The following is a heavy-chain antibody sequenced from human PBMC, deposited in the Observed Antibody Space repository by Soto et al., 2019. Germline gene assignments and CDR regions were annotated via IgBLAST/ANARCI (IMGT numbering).Heavy chain of an antibody. J-gene: IGHJ4*02. V-gene: IGHV3-21*01. Sequence: GGSLRLSCADSGFTFSGYSMNWVRQAPGKGLEWLSCISSTGNYIYYADSVKGRFTISRDNAKNAVYLEMNSLRGEDTAVYYCARDQNYNGDPDQWGQGTMVTVCS. D-gene: IGHD2-8*01. CDR1: GFTFSGYS. CDR3: ARDQNYNGDPDQ. CDR2: ISSTGNYI.